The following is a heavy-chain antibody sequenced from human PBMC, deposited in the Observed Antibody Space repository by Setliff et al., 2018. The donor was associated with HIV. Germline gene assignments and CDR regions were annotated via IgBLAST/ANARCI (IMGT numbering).Heavy chain of an antibody. Sequence: SETLSLTCTVSGGSISSSSYYWGWIRQPPGKGLEWLGTIYYSGTTYYNPSLKSRVTISVYTSKNQFSLKLSSVTAADTAVYYCARGGGYDRSGYYPFDYWGQGTPVTVSS. V-gene: IGHV4-39*01. CDR2: IYYSGTT. D-gene: IGHD3-22*01. CDR3: ARGGGYDRSGYYPFDY. J-gene: IGHJ4*02. CDR1: GGSISSSSYY.